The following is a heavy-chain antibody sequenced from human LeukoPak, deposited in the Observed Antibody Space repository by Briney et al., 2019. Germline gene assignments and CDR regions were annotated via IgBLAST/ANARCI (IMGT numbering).Heavy chain of an antibody. CDR2: ISYDGSNE. CDR1: GFTFSSYA. CDR3: ARDPLTYCGGDCYSNWFDP. Sequence: PGGSLRLSCAASGFTFSSYAMHWVRQAPGKGLEWVAVISYDGSNEYYADSVKGRFTISRDNSKNTLYLQMNSLRAEDTAVYYCARDPLTYCGGDCYSNWFDPWGQGTLVTVSS. V-gene: IGHV3-30-3*01. J-gene: IGHJ5*02. D-gene: IGHD2-21*02.